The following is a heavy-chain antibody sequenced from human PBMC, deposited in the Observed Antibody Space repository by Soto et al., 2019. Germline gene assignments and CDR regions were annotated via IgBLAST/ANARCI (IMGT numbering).Heavy chain of an antibody. CDR2: ISYDGSNK. CDR3: AKMEQLLSYYYGMDV. J-gene: IGHJ6*02. V-gene: IGHV3-30*18. CDR1: GFTFSSYG. Sequence: GGSLRLSXAASGFTFSSYGMHWVRQAPGKGLEWVAVISYDGSNKYYADSVKGRFTISRDNSKNTLYLQMNSLRAEDTAVYYCAKMEQLLSYYYGMDVWGQGTTVTVSS. D-gene: IGHD3-10*01.